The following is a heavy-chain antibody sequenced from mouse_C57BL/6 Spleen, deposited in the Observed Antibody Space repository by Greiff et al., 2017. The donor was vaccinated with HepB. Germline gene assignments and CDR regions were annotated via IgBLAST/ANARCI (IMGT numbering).Heavy chain of an antibody. CDR3: ARLGYGYAMDY. J-gene: IGHJ4*01. D-gene: IGHD1-2*01. Sequence: EVMLVESGGDLVKPGGSLKLSCAASGFTFSSYGMSWVRQTPDKRLEWVATISSGGSYTYYPDSVKGRFTISRDNAKNTLYLQMSSLKSEDTAMYYCARLGYGYAMDYGGQGTSVTVSS. CDR1: GFTFSSYG. V-gene: IGHV5-6*02. CDR2: ISSGGSYT.